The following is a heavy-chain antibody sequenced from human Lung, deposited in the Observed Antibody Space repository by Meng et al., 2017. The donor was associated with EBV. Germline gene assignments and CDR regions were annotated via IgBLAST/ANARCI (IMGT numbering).Heavy chain of an antibody. V-gene: IGHV4-4*02. CDR1: GDSISSDIW. D-gene: IGHD1-1*01. CDR3: GRDQGRQLINH. CDR2: VYHRGDT. J-gene: IGHJ4*02. Sequence: VQLQEAGPGLVKPSGTLSLPCTVSGDSISSDIWWSWVRQPPGKGLEWIGEVYHRGDTNYNPSLKSRVVISVDRSKNQFSLNLSSVTAADTAVYYCGRDQGRQLINHWGQGTLVTVSS.